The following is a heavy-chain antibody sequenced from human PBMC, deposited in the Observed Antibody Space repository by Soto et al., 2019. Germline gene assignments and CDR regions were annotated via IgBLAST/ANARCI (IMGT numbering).Heavy chain of an antibody. J-gene: IGHJ4*02. Sequence: QVQLVQSGAEVKKPGASVNVSCKASGYTFTVYYMHWVRQAPGQGLEWMGWINPKSGGTMYPQKFQGRVTMTWDTSLRTAYMAVTRLRSDDTAVYFCARDLAKGGGSAGFDYWGQGTLVTVSS. CDR3: ARDLAKGGGSAGFDY. V-gene: IGHV1-2*02. D-gene: IGHD1-26*01. CDR1: GYTFTVYY. CDR2: INPKSGGT.